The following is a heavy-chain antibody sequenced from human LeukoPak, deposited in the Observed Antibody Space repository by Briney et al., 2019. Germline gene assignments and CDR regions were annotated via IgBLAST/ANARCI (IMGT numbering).Heavy chain of an antibody. Sequence: RESLKISCKGSGYSFTSYWIGWVRQMPGKGLEWMGIIYPGDSDTRYSPSFQGQVTISADKSISTAYLQWSSLKASDTAMYYCARPGYCSGGSCHFDYWGQGTLVTVTA. CDR1: GYSFTSYW. D-gene: IGHD2-15*01. CDR3: ARPGYCSGGSCHFDY. V-gene: IGHV5-51*01. CDR2: IYPGDSDT. J-gene: IGHJ4*02.